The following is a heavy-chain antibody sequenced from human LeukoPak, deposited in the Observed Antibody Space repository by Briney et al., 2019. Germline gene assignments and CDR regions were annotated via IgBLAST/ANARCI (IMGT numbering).Heavy chain of an antibody. CDR3: ARAAGAARPTYYYYGMDV. CDR2: ISYDGSNK. D-gene: IGHD6-6*01. CDR1: VFTFSSYA. V-gene: IGHV3-30-3*01. Sequence: PGGSLRLSCAASVFTFSSYAMHWVRQAPGKGLEWVAVISYDGSNKYYADSVKGRFTISRDNSKNTLYLQMNSLRAEDTAVYYCARAAGAARPTYYYYGMDVWGQGTTVTVSS. J-gene: IGHJ6*02.